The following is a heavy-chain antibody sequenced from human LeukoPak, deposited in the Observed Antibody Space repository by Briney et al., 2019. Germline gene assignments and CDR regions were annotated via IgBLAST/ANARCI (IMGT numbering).Heavy chain of an antibody. V-gene: IGHV4-30-2*01. Sequence: SQTLSLTCAVSGGSISSGGYSWSWIRQPPGKGLEWIGYIYHSGSTYYNPSLKSRVTISVDRSKNQFSLKLSSVTAADTAVYYCARGVVVVVAASSGWFVPWGQGTLVTVSS. CDR3: ARGVVVVVAASSGWFVP. D-gene: IGHD2-15*01. CDR2: IYHSGST. J-gene: IGHJ5*02. CDR1: GGSISSGGYS.